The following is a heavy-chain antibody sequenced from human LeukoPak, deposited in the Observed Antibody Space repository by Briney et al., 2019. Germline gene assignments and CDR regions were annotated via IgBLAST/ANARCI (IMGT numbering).Heavy chain of an antibody. CDR1: EFTFSSYW. CDR3: AREGVVGALYGYYYYYMDV. CDR2: IKQDGSEK. Sequence: HPGGSLRLSCAASEFTFSSYWMSWVRQAPGKGLEWVASIKQDGSEKYYVDSVKGRFTISRDNAQNSVYLQMNSLRAEDTAVYYCAREGVVGALYGYYYYYMDVWGKGTTVTVSS. V-gene: IGHV3-7*01. D-gene: IGHD1-26*01. J-gene: IGHJ6*03.